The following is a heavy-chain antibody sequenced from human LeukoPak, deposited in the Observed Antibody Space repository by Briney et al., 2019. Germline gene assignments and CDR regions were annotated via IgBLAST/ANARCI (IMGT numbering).Heavy chain of an antibody. CDR3: ARGRWIAAALDYYYYMDV. V-gene: IGHV4-34*01. D-gene: IGHD6-13*01. Sequence: KPSETLSLTCAVDGGSFSGYYWSWIRQPPEKGLEWIGEINHSGSTNYNPSLKSRVTISVDTSKNQFSLKLSSVTAADTAVYYCARGRWIAAALDYYYYMDVWGKGTTVTVSS. CDR2: INHSGST. J-gene: IGHJ6*03. CDR1: GGSFSGYY.